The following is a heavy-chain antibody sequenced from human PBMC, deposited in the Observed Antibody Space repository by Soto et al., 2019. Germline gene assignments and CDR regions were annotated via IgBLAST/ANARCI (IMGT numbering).Heavy chain of an antibody. D-gene: IGHD3-22*01. CDR1: GGTFSSYA. V-gene: IGHV1-69*13. CDR2: IIPIFGTA. CDR3: ARDYGYYYDSSGSLGAFDI. Sequence: ASVKVSCKASGGTFSSYAISWVRQAPGQGLEWMGGIIPIFGTANYAQKFQGRVTITADESTSTAYMELSSLRSEDTAVYYCARDYGYYYDSSGSLGAFDIWGQGTMVTVSS. J-gene: IGHJ3*02.